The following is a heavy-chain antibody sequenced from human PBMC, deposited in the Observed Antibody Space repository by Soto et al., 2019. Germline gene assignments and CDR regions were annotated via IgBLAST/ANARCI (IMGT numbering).Heavy chain of an antibody. CDR3: ARGVPLQNYDFWSGYYVGWFDP. V-gene: IGHV3-21*01. J-gene: IGHJ5*02. Sequence: EVQLVESGGGLVKPGGSLRLSCAASGFTFSSYSMNWVRQAPGKGLEWVSSISSSSSYIYYADSVKGRFTISRDNAKNSLYLQMNSLRAEDMAVYYCARGVPLQNYDFWSGYYVGWFDPWGQGTLVTVSS. CDR1: GFTFSSYS. CDR2: ISSSSSYI. D-gene: IGHD3-3*01.